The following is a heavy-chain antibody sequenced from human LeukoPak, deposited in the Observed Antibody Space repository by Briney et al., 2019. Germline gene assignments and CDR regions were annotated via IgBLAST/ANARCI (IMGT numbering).Heavy chain of an antibody. D-gene: IGHD3-10*01. CDR1: GFTFSSYA. J-gene: IGHJ5*02. CDR2: ISGSGGST. Sequence: GGSLRLSCAASGFTFSSYAMSWVRQAPGKGLEWVSAISGSGGSTYYADSVKGRFTISRDNSKNTLYLQMNSLRAEDTAVYYCAKDRYYGSGSSNWFDPWGQGTLVTVSS. V-gene: IGHV3-23*01. CDR3: AKDRYYGSGSSNWFDP.